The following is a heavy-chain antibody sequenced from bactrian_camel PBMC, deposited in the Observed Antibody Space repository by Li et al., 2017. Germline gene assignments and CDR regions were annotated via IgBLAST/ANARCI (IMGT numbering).Heavy chain of an antibody. CDR3: AAVCSSRGGSWYQPIKYIY. D-gene: IGHD2*01. CDR2: IYTGDGVT. Sequence: VQLVESGGGLVQPGGSLRLSCAASGFTTSAYDMSWVRQAPGKEREGVAAIYTGDGVTYYVDSVKGRFTISHDNANNTLYLQMDSLKPEDTAMYYCAAVCSSRGGSWYQPIKYIYWGQGTQVTVS. CDR1: GFTTSAYD. J-gene: IGHJ4*01. V-gene: IGHV3S40*01.